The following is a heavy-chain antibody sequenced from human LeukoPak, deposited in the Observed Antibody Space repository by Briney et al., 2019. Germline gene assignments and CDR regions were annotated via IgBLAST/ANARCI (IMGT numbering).Heavy chain of an antibody. CDR3: AREGGCSGGSCNWDWFDP. CDR1: GGTFSSYA. D-gene: IGHD2-15*01. J-gene: IGHJ5*02. V-gene: IGHV1-69*01. Sequence: SVTVSCKASGGTFSSYAISWVRQAPGQGLEWMGGIIPIFGTANYAQKFQGRVTITADESTSTAYMELSSLRSEDTAVYYCAREGGCSGGSCNWDWFDPWGQGTLVTVSS. CDR2: IIPIFGTA.